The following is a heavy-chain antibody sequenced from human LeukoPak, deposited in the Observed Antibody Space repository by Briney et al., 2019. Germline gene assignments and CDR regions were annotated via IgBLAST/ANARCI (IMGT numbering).Heavy chain of an antibody. CDR1: GGSSSGYY. Sequence: SETLSLTCAVYGGSSSGYYWSWIRQPPGKGLEWIGSISYSGRTYYNPSLKSRVTKSVDTTKNQFSLKLSSVTAADTAVYYCARGEALTMVRGVIIMRVFDIWGQGTMVTVSP. CDR3: ARGEALTMVRGVIIMRVFDI. D-gene: IGHD3-10*01. J-gene: IGHJ3*02. CDR2: ISYSGRT. V-gene: IGHV4-34*01.